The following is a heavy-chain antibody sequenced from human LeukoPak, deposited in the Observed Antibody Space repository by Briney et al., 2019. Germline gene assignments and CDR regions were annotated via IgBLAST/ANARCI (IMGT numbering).Heavy chain of an antibody. CDR2: ISGYNGST. D-gene: IGHD3-22*01. Sequence: ASVKVSCKASGYTFTTYNINWVRQAPGQGLEWMGWISGYNGSTNYAQKLQGSVTMTTDTSTSTAYMELRSLKSDDTAVYYCASLKNYYDSSGYLVTDAFDIWGQGTMVTVSS. J-gene: IGHJ3*02. CDR1: GYTFTTYN. V-gene: IGHV1-18*01. CDR3: ASLKNYYDSSGYLVTDAFDI.